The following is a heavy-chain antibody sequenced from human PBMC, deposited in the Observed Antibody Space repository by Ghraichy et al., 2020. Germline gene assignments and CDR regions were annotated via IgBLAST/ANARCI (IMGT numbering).Heavy chain of an antibody. CDR1: GGSISSYY. D-gene: IGHD5-12*01. CDR3: ARDLGVEYSGYTYYYYGMDV. CDR2: IYYSGST. Sequence: SETLSLTCTVSGGSISSYYWSWIRQPPGKGLEWIGYIYYSGSTNYNPSLKSRVTISVDTSKNQFSLKLSSVTAADTAVYYCARDLGVEYSGYTYYYYGMDVWGQGTPVTVSS. V-gene: IGHV4-59*01. J-gene: IGHJ6*02.